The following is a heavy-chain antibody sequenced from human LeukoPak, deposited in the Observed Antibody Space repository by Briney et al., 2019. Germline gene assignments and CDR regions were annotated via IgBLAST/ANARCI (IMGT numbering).Heavy chain of an antibody. V-gene: IGHV3-11*01. CDR2: ISSSGSTI. CDR1: GFTFSDYY. Sequence: GGSLRLSCAASGFTFSDYYMSWIRQAPGKGREWGSYISSSGSTIYYADSVKGRFTISRDNAKNSLYLQMNSLRAEDTAVYYCARYKRLDYSGSYFDYWGQGTLVTVSS. CDR3: ARYKRLDYSGSYFDY. D-gene: IGHD1-26*01. J-gene: IGHJ4*02.